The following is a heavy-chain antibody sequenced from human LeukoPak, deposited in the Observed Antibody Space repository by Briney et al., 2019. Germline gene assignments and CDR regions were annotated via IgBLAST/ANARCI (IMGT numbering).Heavy chain of an antibody. V-gene: IGHV1-2*02. Sequence: SSVKLSCTASGYTFTGFYMHGGRQAPGQGVEWGGGSTTNTGGTHYAQKFPGRVTMTTDTSITTAYMWLCRLTSDETAVYYCAKGEIYFDYWGQGTLVTVSS. CDR2: STTNTGGT. CDR3: AKGEIYFDY. D-gene: IGHD3-16*01. J-gene: IGHJ4*02. CDR1: GYTFTGFY.